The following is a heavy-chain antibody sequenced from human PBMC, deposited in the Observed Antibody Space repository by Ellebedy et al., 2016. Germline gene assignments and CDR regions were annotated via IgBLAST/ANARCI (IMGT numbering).Heavy chain of an antibody. CDR1: GHLLTVYH. V-gene: IGHV1-2*02. D-gene: IGHD2-2*01. CDR2: INPNTGAT. CDR3: MRDPDSPAGAYFDY. J-gene: IGHJ4*02. Sequence: ASVKVSCKSSGHLLTVYHMHWLRQAPGQGLEWMGWINPNTGATNYAQKFQGRVTMTRDTSSNTFYLDLSRPRSDDTAVYYCMRDPDSPAGAYFDYWGQGTLITVSS.